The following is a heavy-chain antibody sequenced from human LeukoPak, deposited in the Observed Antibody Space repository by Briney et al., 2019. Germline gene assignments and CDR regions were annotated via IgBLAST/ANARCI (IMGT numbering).Heavy chain of an antibody. CDR2: IYHSGST. Sequence: SETLSLTCTVSGGSISSGGYYWSWIRQPPGKGLEWIGYIYHSGSTYYNPSLKSRVTISVDRSKNQFSPKLSSVTAADTAVYYCARLDYYDSSGYGIWGQGTMVTVSS. V-gene: IGHV4-30-2*01. J-gene: IGHJ3*02. D-gene: IGHD3-22*01. CDR3: ARLDYYDSSGYGI. CDR1: GGSISSGGYY.